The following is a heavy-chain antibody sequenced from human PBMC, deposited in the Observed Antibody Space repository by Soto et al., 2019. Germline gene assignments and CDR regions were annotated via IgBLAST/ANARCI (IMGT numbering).Heavy chain of an antibody. CDR2: IIPIFGTA. Sequence: SVKVSCKASGGTFSSYAISWVRQSPGQGLEWMGGIIPIFGTANYAQKFQGRVTITADESTSTAYMELSSLRSEDTAVYYCARVFGVGATTGYYYGMDVWGQGTTVTVSS. D-gene: IGHD1-26*01. J-gene: IGHJ6*02. CDR3: ARVFGVGATTGYYYGMDV. V-gene: IGHV1-69*13. CDR1: GGTFSSYA.